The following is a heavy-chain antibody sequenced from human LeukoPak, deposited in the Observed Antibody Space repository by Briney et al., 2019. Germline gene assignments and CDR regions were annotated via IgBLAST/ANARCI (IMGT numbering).Heavy chain of an antibody. D-gene: IGHD2-15*01. Sequence: SGTLSLTCTVSGGSISSSFYYWAWIRQPPGKGLEWIGSIHHTGYTYYNPSLRGRVTLSVDTSRNHFSLKQTSVTAADTAVYYCARAGDGCSGDSCYTFFDSWGQGTLVTVSS. V-gene: IGHV4-39*02. CDR3: ARAGDGCSGDSCYTFFDS. CDR2: IHHTGYT. J-gene: IGHJ4*02. CDR1: GGSISSSFYY.